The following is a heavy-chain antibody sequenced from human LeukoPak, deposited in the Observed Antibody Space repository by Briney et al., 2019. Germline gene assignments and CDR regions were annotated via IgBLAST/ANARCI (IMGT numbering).Heavy chain of an antibody. CDR3: ARSLNWGVDY. D-gene: IGHD7-27*01. CDR1: GGSISSSSYY. Sequence: SETLSLTCTVSGGSISSSSYYWGWIRQPPGKGLDWIGSIYYNGSTNYNPSLKSRVTISVDTSKNQFSLKLSSVTAADTAVYYCARSLNWGVDYWGQGTLVTVSS. J-gene: IGHJ4*02. V-gene: IGHV4-39*07. CDR2: IYYNGST.